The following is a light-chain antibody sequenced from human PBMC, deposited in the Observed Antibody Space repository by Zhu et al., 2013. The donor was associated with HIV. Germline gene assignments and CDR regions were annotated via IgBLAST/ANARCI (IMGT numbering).Light chain of an antibody. J-gene: IGKJ1*01. V-gene: IGKV1-39*01. CDR2: DVS. CDR3: QTYNNWPPWT. Sequence: DIQMTQSPSSLSASVGDRVTIPCRASQSVSIHLNWFQQKPGKAPNVLMYDVSSLESGVASRFSGSGSGTEFTLTISSLQSEDFAVYYCQTYNNWPPWTFGPGTNGGHQT. CDR1: QSVSIH.